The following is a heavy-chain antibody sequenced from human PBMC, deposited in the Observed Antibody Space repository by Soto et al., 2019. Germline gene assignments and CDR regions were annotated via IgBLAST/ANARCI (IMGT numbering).Heavy chain of an antibody. CDR2: ISPDSGGT. D-gene: IGHD3-3*01. J-gene: IGHJ5*02. V-gene: IGHV1-2*02. CDR3: ARGDRISIFGVITWPAP. Sequence: GASVNVSCKASGYRFNGCYIHLVRQAPGRGLEGMGLISPDSGGTNYIQKFQGRVTMTSETSTNTAFLELSRLRSDDTAVYFCARGDRISIFGVITWPAPWGQGTLVTFPS. CDR1: GYRFNGCY.